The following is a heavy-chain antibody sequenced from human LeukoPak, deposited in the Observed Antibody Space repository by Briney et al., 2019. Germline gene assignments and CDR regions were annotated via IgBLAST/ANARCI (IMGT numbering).Heavy chain of an antibody. J-gene: IGHJ5*02. CDR3: ARATSSRVVPAASWFDP. V-gene: IGHV4-30-2*01. D-gene: IGHD2-2*01. CDR2: IYHSGST. Sequence: PSQTLSLTCTVSGGSISSGGYYWSWIRQPPGKGLEWIGYIYHSGSTYYNPSLKSRVTISVDRSKNQFSLKLSSVTAADTAVYYCARATSSRVVPAASWFDPWGQGTLVTVSS. CDR1: GGSISSGGYY.